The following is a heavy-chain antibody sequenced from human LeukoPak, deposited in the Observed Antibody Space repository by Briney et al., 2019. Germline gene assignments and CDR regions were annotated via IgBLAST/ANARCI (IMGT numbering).Heavy chain of an antibody. CDR2: ISAYNGNT. D-gene: IGHD3-16*02. J-gene: IGHJ6*02. CDR1: GYTFTSYG. V-gene: IGHV1-18*01. Sequence: ASVKVPCKASGYTFTSYGIRWVRQAPGQGLEWMGWISAYNGNTNYAQKLQGRVTMTTDTSTSTAYMELRSLRSDDTAVYYCARYDYVWGSYRYHSYDGMDVWGQGTTVTVSS. CDR3: ARYDYVWGSYRYHSYDGMDV.